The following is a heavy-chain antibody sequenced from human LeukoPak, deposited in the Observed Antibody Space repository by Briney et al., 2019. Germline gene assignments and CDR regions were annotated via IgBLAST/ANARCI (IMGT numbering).Heavy chain of an antibody. Sequence: GGSLRLSCAASGFTFSNAWMSWARQAPGKGLEWVGRIKTETEGGTTDYAAPVIGRFTISRDGSKNTLSLQMNSLKTEDTAVYYCTTYVVVTGKGDYWGQGTLVTVSS. D-gene: IGHD2-21*02. CDR3: TTYVVVTGKGDY. CDR1: GFTFSNAW. CDR2: IKTETEGGTT. V-gene: IGHV3-15*01. J-gene: IGHJ4*02.